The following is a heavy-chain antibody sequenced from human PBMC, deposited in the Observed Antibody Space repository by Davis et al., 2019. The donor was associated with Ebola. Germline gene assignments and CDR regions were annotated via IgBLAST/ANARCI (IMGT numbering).Heavy chain of an antibody. CDR3: ASAIDIVVVPAADPESQRIAFDI. Sequence: SETLSLTCTVSGGSISSTSYYWGWIRQPPGKGLEWIGYIYYSGSTNSNPSLKSRVTISVDTSKNQFSLKLSSVTAADTAVYYCASAIDIVVVPAADPESQRIAFDIWGQGTMVTVSS. V-gene: IGHV4-61*05. D-gene: IGHD2-2*01. J-gene: IGHJ3*02. CDR1: GGSISSTSYY. CDR2: IYYSGST.